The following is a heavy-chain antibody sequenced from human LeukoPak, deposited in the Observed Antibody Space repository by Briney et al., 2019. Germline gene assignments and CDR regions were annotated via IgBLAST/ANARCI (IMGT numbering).Heavy chain of an antibody. D-gene: IGHD4-11*01. CDR3: ARPSRIGYSNGLVLQH. V-gene: IGHV3-48*03. J-gene: IGHJ1*01. CDR2: ISSSGSTI. Sequence: PGGSLRLSCAASGFTFSSYEMNWVRQAPGKGLEWVSYISSSGSTIYYADSVKGRFNISRDNSKNTLYLQMNSLRAEDTAVYYCARPSRIGYSNGLVLQHWGQGTLVTVSS. CDR1: GFTFSSYE.